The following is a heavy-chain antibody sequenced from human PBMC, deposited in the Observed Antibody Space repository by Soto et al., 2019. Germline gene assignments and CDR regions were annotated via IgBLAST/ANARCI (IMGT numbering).Heavy chain of an antibody. Sequence: LSLTCTVSGGSISSYYWSWIRQPPGKGLEWIGYIYYSGSTNYSPSLKSRVTISVDTSKNQFSLKLSSVTAADTAVYYCARTRVTYYYGSGSYSGPYFDYWGQGTLVTVSS. V-gene: IGHV4-59*01. CDR1: GGSISSYY. CDR2: IYYSGST. D-gene: IGHD3-10*01. J-gene: IGHJ4*02. CDR3: ARTRVTYYYGSGSYSGPYFDY.